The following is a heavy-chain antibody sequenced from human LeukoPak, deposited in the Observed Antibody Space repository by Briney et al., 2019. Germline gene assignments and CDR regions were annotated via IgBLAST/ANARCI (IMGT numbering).Heavy chain of an antibody. CDR1: GYTFTSYG. CDR3: ARGFRYFDWPNQFDY. CDR2: ISAYNGNT. D-gene: IGHD3-9*01. Sequence: ASVKVSCKASGYTFTSYGISWVRQAPGQGLEWMGWISAYNGNTNYAQKLQGRVTITTDESTSTAYMELSSLRSEDTAVYYCARGFRYFDWPNQFDYWGQGTLVTVSS. J-gene: IGHJ4*02. V-gene: IGHV1-18*01.